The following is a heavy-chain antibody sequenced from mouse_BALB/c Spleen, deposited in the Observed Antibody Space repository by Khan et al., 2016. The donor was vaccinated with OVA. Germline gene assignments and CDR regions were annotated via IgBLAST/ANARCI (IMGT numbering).Heavy chain of an antibody. D-gene: IGHD2-4*01. V-gene: IGHV5-9*03. Sequence: EVELVASGGGLVKPGGSLKLSCGASGFTFSSYTMSWVRQTPEKRLEWVASLSSGGGDTTYPESVKGRFTISRAHATNNLYLQMSSLRSEDTALYYCARSLIYYDYDGNAMDYWGQGTSVTVSS. CDR2: LSSGGGDT. CDR1: GFTFSSYT. J-gene: IGHJ4*01. CDR3: ARSLIYYDYDGNAMDY.